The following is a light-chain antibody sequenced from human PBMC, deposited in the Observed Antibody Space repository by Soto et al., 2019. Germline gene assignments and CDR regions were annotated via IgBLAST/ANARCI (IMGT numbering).Light chain of an antibody. CDR2: GAS. CDR1: QSVSTN. Sequence: ERVMTQSPATLSVSPGERATLSCRASQSVSTNLAWYQQKPGQAPTLIIRGASTRATGVPARFSGSGSGTDFTLTVSSLQSEDFAVYYCQQYNNWPPWTFGQGTKVDIK. V-gene: IGKV3-15*01. CDR3: QQYNNWPPWT. J-gene: IGKJ1*01.